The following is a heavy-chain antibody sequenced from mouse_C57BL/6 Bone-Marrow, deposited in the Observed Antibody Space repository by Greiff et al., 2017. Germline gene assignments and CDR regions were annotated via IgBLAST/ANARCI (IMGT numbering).Heavy chain of an antibody. Sequence: EVQGVEPGGDLVKPGGSLKLSCAASGFTFSSYCMSWVRQTPDKRLEWVATISSGGSYTYYPDSVKGRFTISRDNAKNTLYLQMSSLKSEDTAMDCCASDGYYGDYWGQGTTLTVSS. J-gene: IGHJ2*01. CDR1: GFTFSSYC. V-gene: IGHV5-6*01. CDR2: ISSGGSYT. CDR3: ASDGYYGDY. D-gene: IGHD2-3*01.